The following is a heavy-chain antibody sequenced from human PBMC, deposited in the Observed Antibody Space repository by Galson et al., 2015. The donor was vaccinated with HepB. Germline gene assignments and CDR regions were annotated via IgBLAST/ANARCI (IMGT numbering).Heavy chain of an antibody. CDR1: FSDYA. D-gene: IGHD2-21*02. V-gene: IGHV3-30-3*01. Sequence: FSDYAMHWVRQAPGKGLEWVAIISYDGSSDYYADSVKGRFTISRDNSKNTLYVQMNRLRPEDTAVYFCARMMVVVTWTSAFDIWGQGTMVTVSS. J-gene: IGHJ3*02. CDR2: ISYDGSSD. CDR3: ARMMVVVTWTSAFDI.